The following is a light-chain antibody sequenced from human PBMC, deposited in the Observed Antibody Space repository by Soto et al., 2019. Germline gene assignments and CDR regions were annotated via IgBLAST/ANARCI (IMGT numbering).Light chain of an antibody. V-gene: IGLV2-8*01. CDR2: EVT. CDR1: SSGVGGYDY. Sequence: QSVLTQPPSASGSPGQSVTISCTGTSSGVGGYDYVSWYQQHPGKAPKLMIYEVTKRPSGVPDRFSGSKSGNTASLTVSGLQAEDEADYYCSSYAGSNNFVFGIGTKATV. CDR3: SSYAGSNNFV. J-gene: IGLJ1*01.